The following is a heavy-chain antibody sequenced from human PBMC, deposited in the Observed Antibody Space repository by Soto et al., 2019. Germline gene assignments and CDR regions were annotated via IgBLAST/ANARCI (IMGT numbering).Heavy chain of an antibody. D-gene: IGHD6-13*01. CDR3: ARGVPAAGTARFDP. CDR2: VSSTGST. Sequence: SETLSLTCTVSGGSTSNYYWNWIRQPAEKRLEWIGRVSSTGSTYYNPSLKSRVTMSVDTSKNQVSLNLTSVTAADTAVYYCARGVPAAGTARFDPWGQGNLVTVSS. CDR1: GGSTSNYY. J-gene: IGHJ5*02. V-gene: IGHV4-4*07.